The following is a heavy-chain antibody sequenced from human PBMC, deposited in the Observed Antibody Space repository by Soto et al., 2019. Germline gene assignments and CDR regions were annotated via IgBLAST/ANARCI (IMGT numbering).Heavy chain of an antibody. CDR2: INHSGST. J-gene: IGHJ4*02. V-gene: IGHV4-34*01. Sequence: SETLSLTCAVYGGSFSGYYWSWIRQPPGKELEWIGEINHSGSTNYNPSLKSRVTISVDTSKNQFSLKLSSVTAADTAVYYCARGKLSDYVWGSYRYHFDYWGQGTVVTVSS. CDR3: ARGKLSDYVWGSYRYHFDY. CDR1: GGSFSGYY. D-gene: IGHD3-16*02.